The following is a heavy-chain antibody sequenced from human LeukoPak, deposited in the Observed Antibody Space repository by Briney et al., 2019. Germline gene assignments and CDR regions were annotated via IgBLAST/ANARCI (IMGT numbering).Heavy chain of an antibody. D-gene: IGHD3-22*01. Sequence: SETLSLTCAVYGGSFSGYYWSWIRQPPGKGLEWIGEINHSGSTNYNPSLKSRVTISVDTSKNQFSLKLSSVTAADTAVYYCAREWGDYYYDSSGYYYGWFDPWGQGTLVTVSS. CDR1: GGSFSGYY. CDR2: INHSGST. J-gene: IGHJ5*02. CDR3: AREWGDYYYDSSGYYYGWFDP. V-gene: IGHV4-34*01.